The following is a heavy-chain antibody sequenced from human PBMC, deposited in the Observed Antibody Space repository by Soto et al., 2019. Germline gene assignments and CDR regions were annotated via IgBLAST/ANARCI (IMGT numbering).Heavy chain of an antibody. CDR3: GRDPVADRPWAGFDP. J-gene: IGHJ5*02. Sequence: QVQLVQSGAEVKKPGSSVKVSCKASGGTFSSYAISWVRQAPGQGLEWMGVIIPIFGTANYAQKFQGRVTITADESTSTAYMELSSLRSEATAVYYCGRDPVADRPWAGFDPWGQGTLVTVSS. CDR1: GGTFSSYA. CDR2: IIPIFGTA. D-gene: IGHD6-6*01. V-gene: IGHV1-69*01.